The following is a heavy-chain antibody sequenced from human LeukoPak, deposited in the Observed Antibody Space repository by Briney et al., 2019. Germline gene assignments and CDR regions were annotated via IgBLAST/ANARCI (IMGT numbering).Heavy chain of an antibody. V-gene: IGHV3-30-3*01. CDR2: ISYDGSNK. J-gene: IGHJ3*02. CDR1: GFTFSSYA. Sequence: PGRSLRLSCAASGFTFSSYAMHWVRQAPGKGLEWVAVISYDGSNKYYADSVKGRFTISRDNSKNTLYLQMNSLRAEDTAVYYCARDSPPHAFDIWGQGTMVTVSS. CDR3: ARDSPPHAFDI.